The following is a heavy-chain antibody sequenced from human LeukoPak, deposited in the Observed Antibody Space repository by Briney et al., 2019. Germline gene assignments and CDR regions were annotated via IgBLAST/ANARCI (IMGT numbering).Heavy chain of an antibody. CDR3: ARLFYGDYVLDY. V-gene: IGHV4-38-2*02. CDR1: NYSINSGYY. CDR2: IYHSGST. Sequence: SETLSLTCTVSNYSINSGYYWGWIRQPPGKGLEWIGTIYHSGSTYYNPSLKSRVSISADTSKNHFSLKLSSVTAADTAVYYCARLFYGDYVLDYWGQGTLVTVSS. D-gene: IGHD4-17*01. J-gene: IGHJ4*02.